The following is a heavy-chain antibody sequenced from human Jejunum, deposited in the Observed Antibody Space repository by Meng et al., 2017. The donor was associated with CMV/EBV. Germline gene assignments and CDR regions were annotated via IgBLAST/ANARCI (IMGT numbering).Heavy chain of an antibody. CDR3: ARVQYYDFWSGPGLAMDV. Sequence: FSSYEMKWVRQAPGKGLEWIAYISSRDFTVHYADSVKGRFTISRDNAETSLYLQMNSLRIEDTAIYYCARVQYYDFWSGPGLAMDVWGQGTTVTVSS. CDR2: ISSRDFTV. D-gene: IGHD3-3*01. CDR1: FSSYE. V-gene: IGHV3-48*03. J-gene: IGHJ6*02.